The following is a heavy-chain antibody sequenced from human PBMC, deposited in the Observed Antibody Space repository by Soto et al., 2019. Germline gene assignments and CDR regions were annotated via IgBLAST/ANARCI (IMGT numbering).Heavy chain of an antibody. Sequence: TSETLSLTCTVSGGSISSGGYYWSWIRQHPGKGLEWIGYIYYSGSTYYNPSLKSRVTISVDTSKNQFSLKLSSVTAADTAVYYCARDQALFRGNYYYYGMDVWGQGTTVTVSS. V-gene: IGHV4-31*03. D-gene: IGHD3-16*01. J-gene: IGHJ6*02. CDR3: ARDQALFRGNYYYYGMDV. CDR1: GGSISSGGYY. CDR2: IYYSGST.